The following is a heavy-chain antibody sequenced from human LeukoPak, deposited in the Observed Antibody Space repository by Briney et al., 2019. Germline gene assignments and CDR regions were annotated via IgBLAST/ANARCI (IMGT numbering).Heavy chain of an antibody. J-gene: IGHJ3*02. CDR3: AKGGRRAKKDIVVVVAEADAFDI. V-gene: IGHV3-30*02. D-gene: IGHD2-15*01. CDR2: IHYDGRSE. CDR1: GFTFSSYG. Sequence: HPGGSLRLSCAASGFTFSSYGMHWVRQAPGKGLEWVAFIHYDGRSEYYADSVKGRFTISRDNSKNTLYLQMNSLRAEDTAVYYCAKGGRRAKKDIVVVVAEADAFDIWGQGTMVTVSS.